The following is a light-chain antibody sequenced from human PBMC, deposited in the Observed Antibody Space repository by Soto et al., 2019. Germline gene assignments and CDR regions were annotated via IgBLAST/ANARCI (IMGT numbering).Light chain of an antibody. CDR2: EVS. CDR3: SSYTSSSTPLV. V-gene: IGLV2-14*01. J-gene: IGLJ2*01. Sequence: QSALTQPASVSGSPGQSITISCTGTSSDVGAYNYVSWYQQHPGKAPKLMIYEVSDRPSGVSNRFSGSKSGNTASLTISGLQADDEADYYCSSYTSSSTPLVFGGGTKLTVL. CDR1: SSDVGAYNY.